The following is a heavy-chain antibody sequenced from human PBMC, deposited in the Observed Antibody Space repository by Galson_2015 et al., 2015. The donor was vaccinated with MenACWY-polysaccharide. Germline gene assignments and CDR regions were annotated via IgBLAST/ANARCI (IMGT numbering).Heavy chain of an antibody. J-gene: IGHJ6*02. CDR3: AREIRDTSGWYGNGLDV. D-gene: IGHD6-19*01. V-gene: IGHV3-13*01. Sequence: SLRLSCAASGFTFSSSDMHWVRQRRGETLEWVSAIGRGGDTYYSDSVKGRFTIPRENAKNSLYLQINSLRVGDTAVYYCAREIRDTSGWYGNGLDVWGQGTTVTVSS. CDR2: IGRGGDT. CDR1: GFTFSSSD.